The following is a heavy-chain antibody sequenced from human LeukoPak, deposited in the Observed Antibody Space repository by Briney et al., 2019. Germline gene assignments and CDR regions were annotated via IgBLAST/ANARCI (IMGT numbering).Heavy chain of an antibody. D-gene: IGHD1-26*01. CDR2: INPSGGST. CDR1: GYTFTSYY. J-gene: IGHJ3*02. CDR3: ARGRELVVDAFDI. Sequence: GASVKVSCKASGYTFTSYYMHWVRRAPGQGLEWMGIINPSGGSTSYAQKFQGRVTMTRDMSTSTVYMELSSLRSEDTAVYYCARGRELVVDAFDIWGQGTMVTVSS. V-gene: IGHV1-46*01.